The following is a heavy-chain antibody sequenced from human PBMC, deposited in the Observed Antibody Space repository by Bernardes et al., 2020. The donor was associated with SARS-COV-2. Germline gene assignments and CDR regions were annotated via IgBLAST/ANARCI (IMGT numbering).Heavy chain of an antibody. Sequence: TVPLNVTVSVGSISSYYLSWIRQPPGTGLEWIGYIYYSGSTNYNPSLKSRVTISVDTSKNQFSLKLSSVTAADTAVYYCARGQLWFDYWGQGTLVTVSS. V-gene: IGHV4-59*13. J-gene: IGHJ4*02. D-gene: IGHD5-18*01. CDR3: ARGQLWFDY. CDR1: VGSISSYY. CDR2: IYYSGST.